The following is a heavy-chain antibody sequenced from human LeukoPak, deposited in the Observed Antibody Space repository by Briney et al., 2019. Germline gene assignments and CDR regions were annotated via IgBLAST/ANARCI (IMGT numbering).Heavy chain of an antibody. D-gene: IGHD1-7*01. CDR2: IKPDGSDT. V-gene: IGHV3-7*01. Sequence: GGSLRLSCVASDFTFTNSWMSWVRQAPGKGLEWVADIKPDGSDTGYVDSVKGRLTISRDNAKNSLYLQMDSLRVEDTAVYYCVRGTRLAYRWGQGTLVTASS. CDR1: DFTFTNSW. CDR3: VRGTRLAYR. J-gene: IGHJ5*02.